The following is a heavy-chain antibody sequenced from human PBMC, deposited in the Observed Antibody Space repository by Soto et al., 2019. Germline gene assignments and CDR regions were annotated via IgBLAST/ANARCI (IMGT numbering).Heavy chain of an antibody. J-gene: IGHJ4*02. CDR1: GGSVSSGSYY. V-gene: IGHV4-61*01. Sequence: PSETLSLTCTVSGGSVSSGSYYWTWIRQPPGKGLEWIGYIYYIGSTNYNPSLKSRATILVDRFKNQFSLKLSSVTAADTAVYYCARRHPGDLDYWGQGTLVTVCS. D-gene: IGHD4-17*01. CDR2: IYYIGST. CDR3: ARRHPGDLDY.